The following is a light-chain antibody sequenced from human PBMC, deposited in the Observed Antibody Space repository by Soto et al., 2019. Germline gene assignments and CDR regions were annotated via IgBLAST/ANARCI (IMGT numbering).Light chain of an antibody. V-gene: IGKV3-20*01. Sequence: IVLTQSPGTLSLSPGERATLSCRASQSVNSTFLAWYQQKPGQAPRLLIYSASSRATGIPDRFSGSGSGTDFTLTISRLEPEDFAVYYCHQYGSSPLTFGPGTKVDIK. CDR3: HQYGSSPLT. CDR1: QSVNSTF. J-gene: IGKJ3*01. CDR2: SAS.